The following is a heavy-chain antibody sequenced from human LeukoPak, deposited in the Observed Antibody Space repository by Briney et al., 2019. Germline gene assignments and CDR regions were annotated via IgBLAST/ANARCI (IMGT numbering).Heavy chain of an antibody. CDR3: ARELATPDNWFDP. CDR1: GGSISSYY. D-gene: IGHD1-26*01. V-gene: IGHV4-59*01. J-gene: IGHJ5*02. Sequence: SETLSLTCTVSGGSISSYYWSWIRQPPGKGLEWIGYIYYSGSTNYNPSPKSRVTISVDTSKNQFSLKLSSVTAADTAVYYCARELATPDNWFDPWGQGTLVTVSS. CDR2: IYYSGST.